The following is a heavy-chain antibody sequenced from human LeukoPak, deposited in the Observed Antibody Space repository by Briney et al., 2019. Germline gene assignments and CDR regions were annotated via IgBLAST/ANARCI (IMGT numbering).Heavy chain of an antibody. CDR1: GFTFSSYA. CDR2: ISYDGSNK. Sequence: GRSLRLSCAAPGFTFSSYAMHWVRQAPGKGLEWVAVISYDGSNKYYADSVKGRFTISRDNSKNTLYLQMNSLRAEDTAVYYCARGPRGRITMVRGVINYWGQGTLVTVSS. J-gene: IGHJ4*02. V-gene: IGHV3-30-3*01. CDR3: ARGPRGRITMVRGVINY. D-gene: IGHD3-10*01.